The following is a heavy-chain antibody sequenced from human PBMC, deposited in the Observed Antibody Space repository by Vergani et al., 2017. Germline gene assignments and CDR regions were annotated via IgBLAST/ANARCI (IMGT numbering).Heavy chain of an antibody. CDR1: GFTLSSHA. CDR3: ARDGDPRPFDP. D-gene: IGHD3-3*01. J-gene: IGHJ5*02. CDR2: IWYDGSKE. Sequence: QVQLEESGGGVVQPGRSLRLSCAGSGFTLSSHAMHWVRQAPGKGLEWVAFIWYDGSKEYYADSVKGRFTISRDNAKNSLYLQMNSLRAEDTAVYYCARDGDPRPFDPWGQGTLVTVSS. V-gene: IGHV3-33*01.